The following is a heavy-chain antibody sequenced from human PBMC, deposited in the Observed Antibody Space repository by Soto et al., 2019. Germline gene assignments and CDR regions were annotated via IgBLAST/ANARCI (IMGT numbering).Heavy chain of an antibody. J-gene: IGHJ3*02. CDR2: IYHSGRT. D-gene: IGHD3-16*01. Sequence: QVPLQESGPGLVKPSQTLSLTCSVSGGSISRGDYYWSWIRQHPGRGLEWIGYIYHSGRTNYNPSLKSRVFISVDTSKSQFSLNLTSVTAADTAVYRCARVGSDFDAFDIWGQGTMVTVSS. CDR3: ARVGSDFDAFDI. V-gene: IGHV4-31*03. CDR1: GGSISRGDYY.